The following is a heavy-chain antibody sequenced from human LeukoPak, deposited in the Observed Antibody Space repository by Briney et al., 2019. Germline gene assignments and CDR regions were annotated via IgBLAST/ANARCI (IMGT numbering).Heavy chain of an antibody. V-gene: IGHV3-30*02. CDR1: GFTFSSYG. J-gene: IGHJ4*02. D-gene: IGHD4-17*01. CDR3: AKVAYGDPSDY. Sequence: GGSLRLSCAASGFTFSSYGMHWVRQAPGKGLEWVAVIWYDGSNKYYADSVKGRFTISRDNPRNTLYLQMNSLRPEDTAVYYCAKVAYGDPSDYWGQGTLVTVSS. CDR2: IWYDGSNK.